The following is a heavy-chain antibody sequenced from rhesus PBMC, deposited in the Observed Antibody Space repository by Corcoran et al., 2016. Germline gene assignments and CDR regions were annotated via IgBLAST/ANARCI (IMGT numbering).Heavy chain of an antibody. CDR2: IRNKANSYTT. J-gene: IGHJ4*01. CDR1: GFTFSNYY. Sequence: EVQLVESGGGLVQPGGSLRLSGAASGFTFSNYYMHWVRPAQGKGLKWGCIIRNKANSYTTEYAAAVKGRFTISRDDSKNTLYLQMSSLKTEDTALYYCTNEVIGYWGQGVLVTVSS. D-gene: IGHD3-34*01. V-gene: IGHV3-13*01. CDR3: TNEVIGY.